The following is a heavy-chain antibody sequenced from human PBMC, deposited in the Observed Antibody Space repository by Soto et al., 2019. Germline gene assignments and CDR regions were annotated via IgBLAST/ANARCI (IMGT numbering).Heavy chain of an antibody. CDR2: IVVGSGNT. CDR1: GFTFTSSA. D-gene: IGHD3-22*01. V-gene: IGHV1-58*01. J-gene: IGHJ4*02. Sequence: ASVKVSCKASGFTFTSSAVQWVRQARGQRLEWIGWIVVGSGNTNYAQKFQERVTITRDMSTSTAYMELSSLRSEDTAVYYCAADRTYYYDSSGYYGPPNFDYWGQGTLVTVSS. CDR3: AADRTYYYDSSGYYGPPNFDY.